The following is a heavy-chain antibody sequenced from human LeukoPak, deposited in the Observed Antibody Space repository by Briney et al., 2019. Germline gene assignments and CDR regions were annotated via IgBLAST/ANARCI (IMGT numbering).Heavy chain of an antibody. J-gene: IGHJ3*02. D-gene: IGHD1-1*01. CDR3: ARDLDPDDVFDI. V-gene: IGHV1-69*13. CDR1: GGTFSSYA. Sequence: SVKVSCKASGGTFSSYAISWVRQAPGQGLEWMGGIIPIFGTANYAQKFQGRVTITADESTSTAYVELSSLRSEDTAVYYCARDLDPDDVFDIWGQGTMVTVSS. CDR2: IIPIFGTA.